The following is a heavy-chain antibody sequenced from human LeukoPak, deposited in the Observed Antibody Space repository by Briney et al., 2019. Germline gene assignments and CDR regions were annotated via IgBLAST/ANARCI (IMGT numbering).Heavy chain of an antibody. Sequence: SVKVSCKASGGTFTSYAISWVRQAPGQGLELMGGIIPIFGTANYAQKFQGRVTITADESTSTAYMELSSLRSEDTAVYYCARDAEGSYCGGDCYSRYYYYYYYMDVWGKGTTVTVSS. J-gene: IGHJ6*03. V-gene: IGHV1-69*01. D-gene: IGHD2-21*01. CDR1: GGTFTSYA. CDR3: ARDAEGSYCGGDCYSRYYYYYYYMDV. CDR2: IIPIFGTA.